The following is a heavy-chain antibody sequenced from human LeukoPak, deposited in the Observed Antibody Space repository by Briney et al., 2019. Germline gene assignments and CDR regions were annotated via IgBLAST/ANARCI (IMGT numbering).Heavy chain of an antibody. D-gene: IGHD6-6*01. Sequence: GGSLRLSCAASGFTFSSYWMSWVRQAPGKGLEWVANIKQDGSEKYYVDSVKGRFTISRDNARNSLYLQMNSLRAEDTAVYYCAKGIAARPRYYYYYMDVWGKGTTVTVSS. CDR1: GFTFSSYW. J-gene: IGHJ6*03. CDR2: IKQDGSEK. CDR3: AKGIAARPRYYYYYMDV. V-gene: IGHV3-7*03.